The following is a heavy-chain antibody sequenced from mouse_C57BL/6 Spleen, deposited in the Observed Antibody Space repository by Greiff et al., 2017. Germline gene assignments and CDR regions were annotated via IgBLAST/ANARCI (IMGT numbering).Heavy chain of an antibody. CDR2: ISSGGDYI. Sequence: EVQLVESGEGLVKPGGSLKLSCAASGFTFSSYAMSWVRQTPEKRLEWVAYISSGGDYIYYADTVKGRFTISRDNARNTLYLQMSSLKSEDTAMYYCTRDHYDLYWYFDVWGTGTTVTVSS. J-gene: IGHJ1*03. CDR3: TRDHYDLYWYFDV. CDR1: GFTFSSYA. V-gene: IGHV5-9-1*02. D-gene: IGHD2-4*01.